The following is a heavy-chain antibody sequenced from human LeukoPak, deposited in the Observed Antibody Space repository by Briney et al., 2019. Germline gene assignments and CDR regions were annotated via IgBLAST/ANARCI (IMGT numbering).Heavy chain of an antibody. D-gene: IGHD6-19*01. CDR1: GFTFRSYA. V-gene: IGHV3-23*01. CDR2: ISGSGGTT. Sequence: PGGSLRLSCAASGFTFRSYAMHWVRQAPGKGLEWVSGISGSGGTTNYADSVKGRFTISRDNSKNTLYLQMNSLRAEDTALYYCVKTGVWYYFDYWGQGTLVTVYS. J-gene: IGHJ4*02. CDR3: VKTGVWYYFDY.